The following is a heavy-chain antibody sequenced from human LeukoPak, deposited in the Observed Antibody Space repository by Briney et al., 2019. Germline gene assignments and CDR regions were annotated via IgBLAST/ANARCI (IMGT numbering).Heavy chain of an antibody. J-gene: IGHJ4*02. Sequence: PGRSLRLSCAASGFTFSSYGMHWVRQAPGKGLEWVAVISYDGSNKYYADSVKGRFTISRDNAKNSLYLQMNSLRAEDTAVYYCARADPGYSSGWYSSRYFDYWGQGTLVTVSS. CDR2: ISYDGSNK. V-gene: IGHV3-30*03. D-gene: IGHD6-19*01. CDR3: ARADPGYSSGWYSSRYFDY. CDR1: GFTFSSYG.